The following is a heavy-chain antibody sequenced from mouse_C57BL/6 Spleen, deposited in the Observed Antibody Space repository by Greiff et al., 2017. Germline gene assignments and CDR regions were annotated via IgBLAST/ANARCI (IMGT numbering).Heavy chain of an antibody. CDR3: AKLDY. V-gene: IGHV1-50*01. CDR2: IDPSVSYT. Sequence: VQLQQPGAELVKPGASVKLSCKASGYTFTSYWMQWVKQRPGQGLEWIGEIDPSVSYTNYNQKFKGKATLTVDTSASTAYMQLSSLTSEDSAGYYCAKLDYWGQGTTLTVSS. J-gene: IGHJ2*01. CDR1: GYTFTSYW.